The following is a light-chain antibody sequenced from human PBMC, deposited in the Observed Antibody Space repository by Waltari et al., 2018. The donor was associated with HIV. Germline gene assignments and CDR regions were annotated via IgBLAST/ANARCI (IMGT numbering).Light chain of an antibody. Sequence: EIVLTQSPGTLSLSPGERATLPCRASQTVSSSYLAWYQQRPGQAPRLLIYGASSRATGVPDRFSGSGSGTDFTLTISRLEPEDFAVYYCQQYGGSPPKVTFGPGTKVDIK. CDR3: QQYGGSPPKVT. J-gene: IGKJ3*01. V-gene: IGKV3-20*01. CDR2: GAS. CDR1: QTVSSSY.